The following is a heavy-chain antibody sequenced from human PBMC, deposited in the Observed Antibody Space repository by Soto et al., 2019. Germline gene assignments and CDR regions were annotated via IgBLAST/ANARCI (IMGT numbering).Heavy chain of an antibody. D-gene: IGHD3-10*01. CDR3: AKDSARDYFQH. J-gene: IGHJ1*01. CDR1: GFNFSSYT. V-gene: IGHV3-21*01. CDR2: ISSSNRYI. Sequence: GSLRLSCAVSGFNFSSYTMNWVRQTPGTGLEWVSSISSSNRYIYYADSVKGRFTISRDDAKNSLYLQMNSLRADDTAVYYCAKDSARDYFQHWGQGTLVTVSS.